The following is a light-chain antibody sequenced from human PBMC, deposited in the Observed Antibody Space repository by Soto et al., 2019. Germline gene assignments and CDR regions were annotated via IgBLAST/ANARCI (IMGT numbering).Light chain of an antibody. CDR2: GAS. V-gene: IGKV3-20*01. J-gene: IGKJ5*01. CDR1: QIVSVN. CDR3: QQYGSSPPWT. Sequence: EVVMTQSPATLSVSPGERATLSCRASQIVSVNLAWYQQKPGQPPRLLIYGASTRATGIPARFSGSGSGTDFTLTISRLEPEDFAVYYCQQYGSSPPWTFGQGTRLEIK.